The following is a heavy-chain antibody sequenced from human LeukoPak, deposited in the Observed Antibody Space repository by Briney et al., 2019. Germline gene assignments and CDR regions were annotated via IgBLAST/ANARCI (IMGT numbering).Heavy chain of an antibody. D-gene: IGHD3/OR15-3a*01. V-gene: IGHV5-51*01. J-gene: IGHJ3*02. CDR3: ARPWTDDAFDI. CDR2: AYPGDSGA. CDR1: GYILTRNW. Sequence: GESLKISCKISGYILTRNWIGWVRQVPGKGLEWMGLAYPGDSGAKYSPSFQGQVTFSVDKSISTAYLQWSSLKASDTAMYYCARPWTDDAFDIWGQGTMVTVSS.